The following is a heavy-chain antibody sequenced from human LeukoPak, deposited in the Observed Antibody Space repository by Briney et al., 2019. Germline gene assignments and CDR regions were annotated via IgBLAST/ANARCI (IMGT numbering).Heavy chain of an antibody. J-gene: IGHJ6*02. D-gene: IGHD4-11*01. CDR1: GYSFTSYW. Sequence: GESLKISCKVSGYSFTSYWTGWVRQLPGKGLEWMGLIYPGDSDTRYSPSFQGQVTISADKSINTAYLQWNSLKASDTAIYYCARLNSYYAYYYGLDVWGQGTTVTVSS. CDR3: ARLNSYYAYYYGLDV. V-gene: IGHV5-51*01. CDR2: IYPGDSDT.